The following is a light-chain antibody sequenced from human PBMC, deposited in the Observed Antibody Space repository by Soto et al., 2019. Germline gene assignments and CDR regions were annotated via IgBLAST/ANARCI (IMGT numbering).Light chain of an antibody. CDR1: SSNIGSNS. CDR2: VNN. Sequence: QSVLTQPPSASQTPGQRVTISCSGSSSNIGSNSVNWYQQFPGTAPKLLIFVNNQRPSWVPDRFSGSKSGTSASLAISGLQSEDEADYYCAAWDDGLNGWVFGGGTKLTVL. CDR3: AAWDDGLNGWV. J-gene: IGLJ3*02. V-gene: IGLV1-44*01.